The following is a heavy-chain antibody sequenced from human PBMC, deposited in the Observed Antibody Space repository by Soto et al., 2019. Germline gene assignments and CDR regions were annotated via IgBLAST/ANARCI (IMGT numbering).Heavy chain of an antibody. CDR1: GFSFAGYA. CDR3: AKTETFNGYYNAFDY. D-gene: IGHD3-9*01. Sequence: GGSLSLSCAASGFSFAGYALTWVRLAPGKGLEWVASISGGGGSTYYADSVKGRFSISRDNSNRMVYLQMGSLTAGDTAVYYCAKTETFNGYYNAFDYWGQGTRVTVSS. J-gene: IGHJ4*02. V-gene: IGHV3-23*01. CDR2: ISGGGGST.